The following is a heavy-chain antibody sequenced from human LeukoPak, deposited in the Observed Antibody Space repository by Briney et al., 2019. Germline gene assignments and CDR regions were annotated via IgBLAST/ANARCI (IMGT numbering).Heavy chain of an antibody. J-gene: IGHJ5*02. CDR3: ASGSGGRNWFDP. CDR2: INHSGST. Sequence: MPSETLSLTCAVYGGSFSGYYWSWIRQPPGKGLEWIGEINHSGSTNYNPSLKSRVTISVDTSKNQFSLKLSSVTAADTAVYYCASGSGGRNWFDPWGQGTLVTVSS. V-gene: IGHV4-34*01. CDR1: GGSFSGYY. D-gene: IGHD2-15*01.